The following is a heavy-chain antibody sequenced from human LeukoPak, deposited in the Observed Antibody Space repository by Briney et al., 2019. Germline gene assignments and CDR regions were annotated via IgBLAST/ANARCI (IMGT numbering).Heavy chain of an antibody. Sequence: GGSRRLSCVASGFTFTSYGMSWVRQAPRKRLEWVSGISGSGDATYYADSVKGRFNISRDNSKNTIYLQMNSLRAEETAVYYCAKIRGLSSWSENNWFDPWGQGTLVTVSS. V-gene: IGHV3-23*01. CDR2: ISGSGDAT. CDR3: AKIRGLSSWSENNWFDP. J-gene: IGHJ5*02. D-gene: IGHD6-13*01. CDR1: GFTFTSYG.